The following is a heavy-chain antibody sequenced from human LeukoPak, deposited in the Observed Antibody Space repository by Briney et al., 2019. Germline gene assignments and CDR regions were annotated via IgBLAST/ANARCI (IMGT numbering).Heavy chain of an antibody. CDR2: ISLVSGHI. D-gene: IGHD4-17*01. J-gene: IGHJ4*02. Sequence: GGSLRLSCAASGFTFSSYNMNWVRQAPGKRLEWVSSISLVSGHIYYAESVKGRFTISRDNAKNSLYLQMNSLRVEDTAVYYCARVLDYGDYVAQFDYWGQGTLVTVSS. CDR3: ARVLDYGDYVAQFDY. V-gene: IGHV3-21*01. CDR1: GFTFSSYN.